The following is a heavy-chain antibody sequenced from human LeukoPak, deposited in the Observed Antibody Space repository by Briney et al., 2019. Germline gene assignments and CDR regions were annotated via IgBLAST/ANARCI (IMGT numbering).Heavy chain of an antibody. CDR3: ARDLRWELPIDY. V-gene: IGHV4-39*07. CDR2: IYYSGST. Sequence: PSETLSLTCTVSGGSISSSSYYWGWIRQPPGKGLEWIGSIYYSGSTYYNPSLKSRVTISVDTSKNQFSLKLSSVTAADTAVYYCARDLRWELPIDYWGQGTLVTVSS. J-gene: IGHJ4*02. CDR1: GGSISSSSYY. D-gene: IGHD1-26*01.